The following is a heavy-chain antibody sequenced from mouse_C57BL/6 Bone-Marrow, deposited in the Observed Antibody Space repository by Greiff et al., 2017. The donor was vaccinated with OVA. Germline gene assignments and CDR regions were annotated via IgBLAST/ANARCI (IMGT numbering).Heavy chain of an antibody. J-gene: IGHJ2*01. V-gene: IGHV1-53*01. CDR1: GYTFTSYW. Sequence: QVQLQQPGTELVKPGASVKLSCKASGYTFTSYWMHWVKQRPGQGLEWIGNINPSNGGTNYNEKFKSKATLTVDKSSSTAYMQLSSLTSEDAAVYYSARQGGRDYFDDWGKGTTLTVSS. CDR2: INPSNGGT. D-gene: IGHD3-3*01. CDR3: ARQGGRDYFDD.